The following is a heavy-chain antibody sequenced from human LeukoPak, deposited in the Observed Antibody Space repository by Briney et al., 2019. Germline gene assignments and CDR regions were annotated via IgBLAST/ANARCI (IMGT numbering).Heavy chain of an antibody. Sequence: KPGGSLRLSCAASGFTFSNAWMNWVRQAPGKGLEWVGRIKSKTDGGTTDYAAPVKGRFTISRDDSRNTLYLQMDSLKIEDTAVYYCTTDRYYDNSELQFQHWGQGTLVTVSS. CDR1: GFTFSNAW. CDR3: TTDRYYDNSELQFQH. J-gene: IGHJ1*01. V-gene: IGHV3-15*07. CDR2: IKSKTDGGTT. D-gene: IGHD3-22*01.